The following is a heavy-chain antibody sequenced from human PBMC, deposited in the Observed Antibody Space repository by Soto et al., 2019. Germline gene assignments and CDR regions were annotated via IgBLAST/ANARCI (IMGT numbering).Heavy chain of an antibody. D-gene: IGHD3-16*02. CDR3: AKVAERYMITVGGVIAD. CDR1: GFTFNTYG. Sequence: QVQLVESGGGVVQPGRTLILSCAASGFTFNTYGMHWVRQAPGKGLEWVAVISFDEKIQYYADSVKGRFTISRDNSKNTMYLQMYSLRPEDTAVYYCAKVAERYMITVGGVIADWGHGTLVTVSS. J-gene: IGHJ4*01. CDR2: ISFDEKIQ. V-gene: IGHV3-30*18.